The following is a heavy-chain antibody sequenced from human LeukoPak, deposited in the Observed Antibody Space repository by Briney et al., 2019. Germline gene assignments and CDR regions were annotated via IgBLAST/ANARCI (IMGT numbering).Heavy chain of an antibody. V-gene: IGHV4-39*07. D-gene: IGHD3-10*01. CDR1: GGSISSSSYY. Sequence: SETLSLTCTVSGGSISSSSYYWGWIRQPPGKGPEWIGSIYYSGSTYYNPSLKSRVTISVDTSKNQFSLKLSSVTAADTAVYYCAREVVKGVIIEYYYYYGMDVWGQGTTVTVSS. CDR3: AREVVKGVIIEYYYYYGMDV. J-gene: IGHJ6*02. CDR2: IYYSGST.